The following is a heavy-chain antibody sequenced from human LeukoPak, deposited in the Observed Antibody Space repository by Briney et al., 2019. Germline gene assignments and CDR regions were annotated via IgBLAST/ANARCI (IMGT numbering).Heavy chain of an antibody. Sequence: SETLSLTCTVSGGSISSGSYYWSWIRQPAGKGLEWIGRIYTSGSTNYNPSLKSRVTISVDTSKNQFSLKLSSVTAADTAVYYCARDKEGSGSPGYWAQGTLVPASS. D-gene: IGHD1-26*01. CDR2: IYTSGST. J-gene: IGHJ4*02. V-gene: IGHV4-61*02. CDR1: GGSISSGSYY. CDR3: ARDKEGSGSPGY.